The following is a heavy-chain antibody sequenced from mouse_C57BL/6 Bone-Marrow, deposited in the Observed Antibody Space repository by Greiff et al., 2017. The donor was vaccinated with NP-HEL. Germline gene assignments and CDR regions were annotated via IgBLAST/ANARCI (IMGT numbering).Heavy chain of an antibody. V-gene: IGHV1-4*01. CDR1: GYTFTSYT. Sequence: VQLQQSGAELARPGASVKMSCKASGYTFTSYTMHWVKQRPGQGLEWIGYINPSSGYTKYNQKFKDKATLTADESSSAAYMQLSSLTSEDSAVYYCARGELGPYYFDYWGQGTTLTVSS. CDR3: ARGELGPYYFDY. D-gene: IGHD4-1*01. J-gene: IGHJ2*01. CDR2: INPSSGYT.